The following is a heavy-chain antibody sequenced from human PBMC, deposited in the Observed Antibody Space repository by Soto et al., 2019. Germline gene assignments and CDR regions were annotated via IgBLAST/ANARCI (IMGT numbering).Heavy chain of an antibody. Sequence: NPSETLSLTCAVYGGSFSGYYWSWIRQPPGKGLEWIGEINHSGSTNYNPSLKSRVTISVDTSKNQFSLKLSPVTAADTAVYYCARGSVFSGSTWFDPWGRGTLVTVSS. J-gene: IGHJ5*02. CDR2: INHSGST. V-gene: IGHV4-34*01. CDR3: ARGSVFSGSTWFDP. CDR1: GGSFSGYY. D-gene: IGHD6-19*01.